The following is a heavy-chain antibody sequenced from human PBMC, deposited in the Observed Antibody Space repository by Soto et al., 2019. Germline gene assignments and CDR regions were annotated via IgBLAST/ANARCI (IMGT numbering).Heavy chain of an antibody. D-gene: IGHD4-17*01. CDR1: CVPISSSSYY. V-gene: IGHV4-39*01. CDR2: IYYSGST. CDR3: ARRTVATLTLDF. J-gene: IGHJ4*02. Sequence: PSETRSLTCTVSCVPISSSSYYWGWIRQPPGKGLEWIGSIYYSGSTYYSQSLKSRITISGDTSKNQFSLKLSSVTAADTAVYYCARRTVATLTLDFWGPGTLVTVSS.